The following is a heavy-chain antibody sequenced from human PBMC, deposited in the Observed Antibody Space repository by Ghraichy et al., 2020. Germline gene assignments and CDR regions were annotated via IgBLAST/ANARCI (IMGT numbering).Heavy chain of an antibody. V-gene: IGHV3-30*04. CDR1: GFTFSSYA. CDR3: ARDDGFGEPQAFDAFDI. J-gene: IGHJ3*02. Sequence: GGSLRLSCAASGFTFSSYAMHWVRQAPGKGLEWVAVISYDGSNKYYADSVKGRFTISRDNSKNTLYLQMNSLRAEDTAVYYCARDDGFGEPQAFDAFDIWGQGTMVTVSS. CDR2: ISYDGSNK. D-gene: IGHD3-10*01.